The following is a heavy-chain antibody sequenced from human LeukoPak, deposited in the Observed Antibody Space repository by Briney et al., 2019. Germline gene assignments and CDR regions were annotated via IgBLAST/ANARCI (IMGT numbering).Heavy chain of an antibody. J-gene: IGHJ3*02. CDR2: IYSGGST. CDR1: GFTVSSNY. CDR3: ARGSSGWELGAFDI. Sequence: GGSLRLSCAASGFTVSSNYMSWVRHAPGKGLEWVSVIYSGGSTYYADSVKGRFTISRDNAKNSLYLQMNSLRAEDTAVYYCARGSSGWELGAFDIWGQGTMVTVSS. V-gene: IGHV3-66*01. D-gene: IGHD6-19*01.